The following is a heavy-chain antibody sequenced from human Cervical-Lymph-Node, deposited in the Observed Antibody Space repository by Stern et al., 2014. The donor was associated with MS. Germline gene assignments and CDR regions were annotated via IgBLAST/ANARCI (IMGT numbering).Heavy chain of an antibody. J-gene: IGHJ4*02. Sequence: QLQLQESGPGLVKPSQTLSLTCTVSGVSISSGGYYWSWIRQHPGKGLEGLGYNYNSGSTYYHPSLKSRVTISLDTAKNQFSLKLSSVTAADTAVYHCASGGPNYDSSGYYYFDFWGQGALVTVSS. D-gene: IGHD3-22*01. CDR1: GVSISSGGYY. CDR2: NYNSGST. CDR3: ASGGPNYDSSGYYYFDF. V-gene: IGHV4-31*03.